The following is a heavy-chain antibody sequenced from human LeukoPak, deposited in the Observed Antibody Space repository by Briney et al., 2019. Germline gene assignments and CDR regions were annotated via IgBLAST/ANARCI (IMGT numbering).Heavy chain of an antibody. CDR2: TYYRSKWYN. Sequence: SQTLSLTCAISGDSPSRNSAAWNWIRQSPSRGLEWLGRTYYRSKWYNDYAVNAQSRITINLDTSKNHFSLQLNSVTPEDTAVYYCARERRRPTSCLDYWGQGTLVTVSS. CDR1: GDSPSRNSAA. J-gene: IGHJ4*02. D-gene: IGHD2-2*01. CDR3: ARERRRPTSCLDY. V-gene: IGHV6-1*01.